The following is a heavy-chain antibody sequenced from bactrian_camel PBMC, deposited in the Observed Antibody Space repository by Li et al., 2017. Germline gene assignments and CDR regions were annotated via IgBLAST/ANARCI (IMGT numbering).Heavy chain of an antibody. D-gene: IGHD3*01. J-gene: IGHJ4*01. CDR1: GKIGTRYC. CDR3: ASSSAVCTDRMIYQVWMFNY. V-gene: IGHV3S40*01. Sequence: VQLVESGGDSVQAGGALRLSCVVSGKIGTRYCMALFRQAPGKEREGVAAIYTAGGHAYYADSVKGRFTISQDIANMVYLQMNSLKPEDTAMYYCASSSAVCTDRMIYQVWMFNYWGQGTQVTVS. CDR2: IYTAGGHA.